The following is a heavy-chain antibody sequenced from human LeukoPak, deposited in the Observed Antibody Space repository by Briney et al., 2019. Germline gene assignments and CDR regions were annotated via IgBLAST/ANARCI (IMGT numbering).Heavy chain of an antibody. V-gene: IGHV3-7*01. Sequence: GGSLRLSCAASGFTFSRYWMSWVRQAPGKGVEWVAHIKQDGSDKYYVDSVKCRFTISRDNAKNSLYLQMNSLRAEDTAVYYCARDGGRGVFDYWGQGTLVTVSS. D-gene: IGHD1-26*01. CDR1: GFTFSRYW. CDR3: ARDGGRGVFDY. CDR2: IKQDGSDK. J-gene: IGHJ4*02.